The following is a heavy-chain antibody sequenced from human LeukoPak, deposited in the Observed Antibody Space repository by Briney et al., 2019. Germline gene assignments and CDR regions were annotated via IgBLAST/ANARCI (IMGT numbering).Heavy chain of an antibody. V-gene: IGHV4-59*01. D-gene: IGHD6-25*01. CDR2: IYYSGSP. Sequence: SETLSLTCTVSGGSMSSYYWSWIRQPPGKGLEWIGYIYYSGSPNYNPSLKSRVTISVDTSKNQFSLKLSSVTAADTAVYYCARVIAASMDVWGQGTTVTVSS. CDR3: ARVIAASMDV. J-gene: IGHJ6*02. CDR1: GGSMSSYY.